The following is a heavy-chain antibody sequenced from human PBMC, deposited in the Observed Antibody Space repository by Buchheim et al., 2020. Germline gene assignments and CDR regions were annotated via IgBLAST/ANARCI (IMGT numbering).Heavy chain of an antibody. CDR3: GREDHSGYDSFDY. J-gene: IGHJ4*03. V-gene: IGHV3-74*01. CDR2: INTDGSSA. Sequence: EVQLVESGGGLNQPGGSLRLSCAASGFAFRSYWMHWVRQAPGQGLVWVSRINTDGSSANYADSVKGRFTTSRDNAKNTLSLQMNSLRAEGTAIYYCGREDHSGYDSFDYWGQGAL. CDR1: GFAFRSYW. D-gene: IGHD5-12*01.